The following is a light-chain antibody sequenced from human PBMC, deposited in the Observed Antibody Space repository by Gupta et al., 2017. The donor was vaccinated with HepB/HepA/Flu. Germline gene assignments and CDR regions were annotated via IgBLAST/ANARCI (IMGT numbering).Light chain of an antibody. V-gene: IGKV3-11*01. CDR1: RSVGSY. CDR2: DAS. J-gene: IGKJ1*01. Sequence: IVLTQSPATLSLSPGDRATLSCKASRSVGSYLGCYQQKPGQTPRLLINDASNRATCIPARFIGSGWCKNYSLITISRQQEDVAVDYYHQQSYSPPLSFGPGTKVEIK. CDR3: HQQSYSPPLS.